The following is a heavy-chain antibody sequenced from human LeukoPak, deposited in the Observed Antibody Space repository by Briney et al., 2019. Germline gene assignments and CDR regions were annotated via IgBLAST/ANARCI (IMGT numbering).Heavy chain of an antibody. CDR3: AKHLRRRFFSKTLGFDP. CDR2: INHNGST. Sequence: PSETLSLTCAVYGGSFSGDYWSWIRQPPGKGLEWIGQINHNGSTNSNPSLKSRVTISLHTSKNQFSLKLRSVTAADTAVYYCAKHLRRRFFSKTLGFDPWGQGALVTVSS. D-gene: IGHD3-3*01. J-gene: IGHJ5*02. CDR1: GGSFSGDY. V-gene: IGHV4-34*01.